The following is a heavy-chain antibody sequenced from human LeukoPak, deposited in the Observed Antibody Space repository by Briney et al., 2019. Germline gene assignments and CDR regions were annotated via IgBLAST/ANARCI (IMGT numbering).Heavy chain of an antibody. CDR3: ARDGREHCSGGSCFGMDWFDP. Sequence: ASVKVSCTASGYTFTSYGISWVRQAPGQGLEWMGWISAYNGNTNYAQKLQGRVTMTTDTSTSTAYMELRSLRSDDTAVYYCARDGREHCSGGSCFGMDWFDPWGQGTLVTVSS. D-gene: IGHD2-15*01. V-gene: IGHV1-18*04. CDR2: ISAYNGNT. CDR1: GYTFTSYG. J-gene: IGHJ5*02.